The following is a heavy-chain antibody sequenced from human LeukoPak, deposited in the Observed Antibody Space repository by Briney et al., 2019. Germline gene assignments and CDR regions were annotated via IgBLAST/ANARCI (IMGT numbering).Heavy chain of an antibody. J-gene: IGHJ4*02. V-gene: IGHV3-23*01. D-gene: IGHD1-26*01. CDR3: AKASGSYYGYFDY. CDR2: ISGSAGRT. CDR1: TFTFSNYA. Sequence: PGGSLRLSCAASTFTFSNYAMSWVRQAPGKGLDWVSTISGSAGRTYYADSVKGRFTISRDISKSTLYLQMSSLRAEDTAVYYCAKASGSYYGYFDYWGQGTLVTVSS.